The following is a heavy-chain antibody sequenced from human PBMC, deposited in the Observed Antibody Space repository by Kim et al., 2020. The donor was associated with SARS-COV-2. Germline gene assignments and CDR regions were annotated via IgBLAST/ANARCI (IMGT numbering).Heavy chain of an antibody. Sequence: EKKFQGRSTMTRDTSTSTVYMELSSLRSEDTAVYYCAILLWFGEMPSFDYWGQGTLVTVSS. V-gene: IGHV1-46*01. CDR3: AILLWFGEMPSFDY. J-gene: IGHJ4*02. D-gene: IGHD3-10*01.